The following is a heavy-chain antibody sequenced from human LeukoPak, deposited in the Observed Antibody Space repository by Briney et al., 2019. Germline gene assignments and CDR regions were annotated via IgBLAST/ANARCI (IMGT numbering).Heavy chain of an antibody. D-gene: IGHD3-9*01. V-gene: IGHV4-59*01. Sequence: SETLSLTCTVSGGSISSYYWSWIRQPPGKGLEWIGYIYYSGSTNYNPSLKSRVTISVDTSKNQFSLKLSSVTAADTAVYYCARGWDYDILTGCDNWGQGTLVTVSS. J-gene: IGHJ4*02. CDR2: IYYSGST. CDR3: ARGWDYDILTGCDN. CDR1: GGSISSYY.